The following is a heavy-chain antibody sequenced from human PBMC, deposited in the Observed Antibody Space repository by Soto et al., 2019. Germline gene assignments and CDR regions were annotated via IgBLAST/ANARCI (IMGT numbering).Heavy chain of an antibody. Sequence: QVQLQQWGAGLLKPSETLSLTCAVYGGSFSGYYWSWIRQPPGKGLEWIGEINHSGSTNYNPSLKSXXTXSXXTSKNQFSLKLSSVTAADTAVYYCARVRPLRLFDYWGQGTLVTVSS. V-gene: IGHV4-34*01. J-gene: IGHJ4*02. D-gene: IGHD5-12*01. CDR2: INHSGST. CDR1: GGSFSGYY. CDR3: ARVRPLRLFDY.